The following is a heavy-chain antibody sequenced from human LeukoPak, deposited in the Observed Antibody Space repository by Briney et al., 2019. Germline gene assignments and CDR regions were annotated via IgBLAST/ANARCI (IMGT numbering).Heavy chain of an antibody. Sequence: ASVKVSCKASGYTFTSYGISWVRQAPGQGLEWMGWISAYNGNTNYAQKIQGRVTMTKDTSTSTVYMELRSLRSDDTAVYYCARDPLYYDSSVFNYWGQGTLVTVSS. CDR2: ISAYNGNT. V-gene: IGHV1-18*01. CDR1: GYTFTSYG. D-gene: IGHD3-22*01. J-gene: IGHJ4*02. CDR3: ARDPLYYDSSVFNY.